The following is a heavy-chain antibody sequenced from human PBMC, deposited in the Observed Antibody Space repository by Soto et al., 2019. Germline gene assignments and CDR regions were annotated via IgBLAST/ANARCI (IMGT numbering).Heavy chain of an antibody. Sequence: QVQLQESGPGLVKPSETLSLTCTVSGGSISSYYWSWIRQPPGKGLEWIGYIYYSGSTNYNPSLKSRVTISVDTSKNPFSLKLSSVTAADTAVYYCARRYGVAYDYWGQGTLVTVSS. J-gene: IGHJ4*02. CDR2: IYYSGST. CDR3: ARRYGVAYDY. D-gene: IGHD1-20*01. V-gene: IGHV4-59*08. CDR1: GGSISSYY.